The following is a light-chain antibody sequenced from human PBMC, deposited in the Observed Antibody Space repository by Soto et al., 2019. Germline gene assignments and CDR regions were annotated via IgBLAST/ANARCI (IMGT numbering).Light chain of an antibody. V-gene: IGKV1-33*01. Sequence: DIQMTQSPSSLSASVGDRVTITCQASQDISNSLIWYQQKPGKAPKLLIYDASNLEAGVPSRFSGSGSGTDFIFTISSLQPEDFATYYCQQYDNLPLTFGGGTKVDI. CDR2: DAS. CDR1: QDISNS. CDR3: QQYDNLPLT. J-gene: IGKJ4*01.